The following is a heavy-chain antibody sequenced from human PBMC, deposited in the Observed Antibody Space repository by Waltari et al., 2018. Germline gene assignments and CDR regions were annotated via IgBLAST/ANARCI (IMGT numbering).Heavy chain of an antibody. CDR3: ARHWKRNGDRFDP. CDR1: GGSISRSSYY. D-gene: IGHD1-1*01. Sequence: QLQLQESGPGLMKPSETLSLTCTVSGGSISRSSYYWGWIRQSPGKGLEWIASIYYSRPTYYNPTLESRVTISVDTAKNQFSLRLTSVTAADTAVYYCARHWKRNGDRFDPWGQGTLVTVSS. J-gene: IGHJ5*02. CDR2: IYYSRPT. V-gene: IGHV4-39*01.